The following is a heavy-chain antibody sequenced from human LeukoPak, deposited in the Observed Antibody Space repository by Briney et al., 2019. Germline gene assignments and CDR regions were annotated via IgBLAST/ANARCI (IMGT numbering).Heavy chain of an antibody. CDR3: AREGTTVNHFDY. CDR2: IYSSWST. V-gene: IGHV4-59*01. D-gene: IGHD4-11*01. Sequence: SETLSLTFTGSGGSISGYYWSWIRQPPGKGPEWIGYIYSSWSTNHIPSLMSRVTISIDTSKNQFSLKLSPVTAADTAVHYCAREGTTVNHFDYWGQGTLVTVSS. CDR1: GGSISGYY. J-gene: IGHJ4*02.